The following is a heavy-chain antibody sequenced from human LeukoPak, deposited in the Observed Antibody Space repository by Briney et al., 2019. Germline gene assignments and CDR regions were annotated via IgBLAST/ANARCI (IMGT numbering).Heavy chain of an antibody. V-gene: IGHV3-74*01. J-gene: IGHJ5*02. CDR3: ARDEAGYCSATTCP. CDR2: INGDGSIT. CDR1: GLTFNDYW. Sequence: GGSLRLSRAASGLTFNDYWMHWVRQSPGKGLVWVSNINGDGSITNYADSVKGRFTISRDNAKNTLYLQMNSLGAEDTAVYYCARDEAGYCSATTCPWGQGTLVTVSS. D-gene: IGHD2-15*01.